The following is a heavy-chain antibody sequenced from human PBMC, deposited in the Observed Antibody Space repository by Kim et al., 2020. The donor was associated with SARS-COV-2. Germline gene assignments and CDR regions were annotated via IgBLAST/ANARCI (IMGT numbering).Heavy chain of an antibody. J-gene: IGHJ6*02. CDR3: ATGGTYYYGSGRSVWGMDV. CDR2: IDPSDSYT. V-gene: IGHV5-10-1*01. CDR1: GYSFTSYW. Sequence: GESLKISCKGSGYSFTSYWISWVRQMPGKGLEWMGRIDPSDSYTNYSPSFQGHVTISADKSISTAYLQWSSLKASDTAMYYCATGGTYYYGSGRSVWGMDVWGQGTTVTVSS. D-gene: IGHD3-10*01.